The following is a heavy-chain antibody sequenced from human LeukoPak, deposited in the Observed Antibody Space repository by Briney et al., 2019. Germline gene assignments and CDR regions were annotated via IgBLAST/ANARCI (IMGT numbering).Heavy chain of an antibody. V-gene: IGHV4-39*01. J-gene: IGHJ4*02. CDR2: VYYSGAT. CDR1: GDSINNSSHY. CDR3: ARRGLHYDFLTAYYSHLPFDS. Sequence: SETLSLTCSVSGDSINNSSHYWAWIRQPPGEGLEWIGTVYYSGATYCNPSLKSRVTISVDTSKNQFSLKLSSVTAADTAVYYCARRGLHYDFLTAYYSHLPFDSWGEGTLVTVSS. D-gene: IGHD3-9*01.